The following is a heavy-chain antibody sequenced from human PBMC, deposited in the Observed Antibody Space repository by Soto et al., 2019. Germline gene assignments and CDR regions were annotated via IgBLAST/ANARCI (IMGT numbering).Heavy chain of an antibody. D-gene: IGHD6-6*01. CDR1: GFNFNIYG. Sequence: GGSLRLSCAASGFNFNIYGMHWVRQAPGKGLEWVAVISYDGRNIYYTNSVKGRFTMSRDNSKNTLYLQMDSLRAEDTAVYFCAKDHLSSSSPNYFASWGQGTLVTVSS. V-gene: IGHV3-30*18. J-gene: IGHJ4*02. CDR2: ISYDGRNI. CDR3: AKDHLSSSSPNYFAS.